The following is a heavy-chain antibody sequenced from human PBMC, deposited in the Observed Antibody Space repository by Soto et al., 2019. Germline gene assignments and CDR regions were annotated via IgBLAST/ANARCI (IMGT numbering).Heavy chain of an antibody. CDR1: DGSIDSSAYS. CDR2: INYSGST. D-gene: IGHD2-21*02. J-gene: IGHJ4*02. CDR3: ARTDCGGDCYSWYY. V-gene: IGHV4-39*01. Sequence: SETLSLTCTVSDGSIDSSAYSWGWIRQPPGKGLEWIGSINYSGSTYYSPSLKSRVTISIDTSRNQFSLRLSSVTAADTAVYYCARTDCGGDCYSWYYWGQGTLVTVSS.